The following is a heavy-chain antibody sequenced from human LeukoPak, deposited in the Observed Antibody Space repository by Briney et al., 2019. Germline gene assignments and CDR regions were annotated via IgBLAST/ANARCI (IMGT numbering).Heavy chain of an antibody. CDR2: ITGSDDRT. Sequence: GGSLRLSCAASGFTFSSSAMTWVRQAPGKGLEWVSTITGSDDRTYYADSVKGRFTISRDYSRNPLHFQMNSLRVEDTAIYYCAKGPHVGSGYHPDYWGQGTLVTVSS. CDR3: AKGPHVGSGYHPDY. J-gene: IGHJ4*02. CDR1: GFTFSSSA. V-gene: IGHV3-23*01. D-gene: IGHD3-22*01.